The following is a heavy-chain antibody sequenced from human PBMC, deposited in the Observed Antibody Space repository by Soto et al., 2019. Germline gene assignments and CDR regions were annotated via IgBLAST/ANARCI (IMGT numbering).Heavy chain of an antibody. D-gene: IGHD2-15*01. Sequence: QVQLVQSGAEVKKPGSSVKVSCKASGGTFSSYAISWVRQAPGQGLEWMGGIIPIFGTANYAQTFQGRVTITADESTSTAYMELSSMGSEDTAVYYCAMKEIVVVVAAHTSDSLGQGTLVTVSS. J-gene: IGHJ5*01. CDR2: IIPIFGTA. V-gene: IGHV1-69*12. CDR1: GGTFSSYA. CDR3: AMKEIVVVVAAHTSDS.